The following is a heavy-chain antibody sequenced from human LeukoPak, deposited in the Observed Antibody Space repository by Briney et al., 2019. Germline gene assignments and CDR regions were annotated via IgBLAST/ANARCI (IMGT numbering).Heavy chain of an antibody. J-gene: IGHJ3*02. D-gene: IGHD2-2*01. Sequence: GGSLRLSCAASGFTVSGNYMSWVRQAPGKGLEWGSVINSGGSTYYADSVKGRFTISRDNSKNTLYLQMNSLRAEDTALYYCAREEGYCSSTSCSYAFDIWGQGTMVTVSS. CDR1: GFTVSGNY. V-gene: IGHV3-66*02. CDR2: INSGGST. CDR3: AREEGYCSSTSCSYAFDI.